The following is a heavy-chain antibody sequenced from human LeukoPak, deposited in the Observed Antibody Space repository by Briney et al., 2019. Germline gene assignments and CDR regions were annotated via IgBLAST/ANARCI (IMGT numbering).Heavy chain of an antibody. CDR3: AKRGCSSAACYATSQYYFDL. V-gene: IGHV3-7*01. CDR2: IKQDGSEK. Sequence: GGGLRRSCTASLFTSSNSRMTWGPQAPGKGRGWVTNIKQDGSEKNYTDSVRGPFTISTDNTTNTLYIQINRVRDQTTQLYFFAKRGCSSAACYATSQYYFDLWGQGTLVNVSS. J-gene: IGHJ4*02. D-gene: IGHD2-2*01. CDR1: LFTSSNSR.